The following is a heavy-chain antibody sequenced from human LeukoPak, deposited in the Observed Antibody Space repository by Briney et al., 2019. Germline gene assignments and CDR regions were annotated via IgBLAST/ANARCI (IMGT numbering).Heavy chain of an antibody. CDR3: ARDDNYLEWLLFVY. J-gene: IGHJ4*02. V-gene: IGHV4-38-2*02. CDR1: GYSTSSGYY. Sequence: PSETLSLTCSVSGYSTSSGYYWGWIRPPPGKGLEWIGSIQHSGSTYYNPSLKSRVTISVDTSKNQFSLKLSSVTAADTAVYYCARDDNYLEWLLFVYWGQGTLVTVSS. CDR2: IQHSGST. D-gene: IGHD3-3*01.